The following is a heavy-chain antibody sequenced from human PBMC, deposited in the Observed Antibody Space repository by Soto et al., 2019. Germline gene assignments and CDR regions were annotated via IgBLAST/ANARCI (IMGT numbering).Heavy chain of an antibody. CDR2: IYSGGST. Sequence: GGSLRLSCAASGFTVSSNYMSWVRQAPGKGLEWVSVIYSGGSTYYADSVKGRFTISRDNSKNTLYLQMNSLRAEDTAVYYCARVPYDILTGYSEYYFDYWGQGTLVTVSS. V-gene: IGHV3-66*01. CDR3: ARVPYDILTGYSEYYFDY. CDR1: GFTVSSNY. D-gene: IGHD3-9*01. J-gene: IGHJ4*02.